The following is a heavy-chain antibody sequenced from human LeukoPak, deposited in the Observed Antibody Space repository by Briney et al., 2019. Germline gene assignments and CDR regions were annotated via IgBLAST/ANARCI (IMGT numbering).Heavy chain of an antibody. J-gene: IGHJ4*02. Sequence: PGGSLRLSCAASGFTFDDYAMHWVRQAPGKGLEWVSGISWNSGSIGYADSVKGRFTISRDNAKNSLHLQMNSLRAEDMALYYCARDTPLDYWGQGTLVTVSS. CDR1: GFTFDDYA. V-gene: IGHV3-9*03. CDR2: ISWNSGSI. CDR3: ARDTPLDY.